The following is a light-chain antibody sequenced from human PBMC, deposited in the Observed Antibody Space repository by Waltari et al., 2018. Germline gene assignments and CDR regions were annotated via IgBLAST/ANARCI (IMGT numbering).Light chain of an antibody. V-gene: IGKV1-39*01. Sequence: DIQMTQSPSSLSASVGDRVTITCRASQDINSYLNWYQQKPGKAPKLLIYDASSLQSGVPSRFSGSRSATDYTITTSNLQPEDFTTYYCQQSYSTLALTFGGGTKVEIK. CDR2: DAS. J-gene: IGKJ4*01. CDR3: QQSYSTLALT. CDR1: QDINSY.